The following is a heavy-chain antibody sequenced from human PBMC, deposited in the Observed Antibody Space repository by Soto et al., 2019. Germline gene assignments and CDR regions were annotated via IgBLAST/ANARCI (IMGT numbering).Heavy chain of an antibody. D-gene: IGHD4-17*01. Sequence: SETLSLTYTVSGGSISSYYWSWIRQPPGKGLEWIGYIYYSGSTNYNPSLKSRGAISVDTSRNQFSLKLSSVTAADTAVYYCARYGDFEGWFDPWGQGTLVTVSS. CDR1: GGSISSYY. CDR3: ARYGDFEGWFDP. J-gene: IGHJ5*02. CDR2: IYYSGST. V-gene: IGHV4-59*01.